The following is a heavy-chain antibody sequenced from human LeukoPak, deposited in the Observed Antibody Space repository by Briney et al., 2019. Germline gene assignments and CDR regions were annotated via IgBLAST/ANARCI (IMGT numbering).Heavy chain of an antibody. D-gene: IGHD2-15*01. J-gene: IGHJ5*02. CDR3: ARRPGYCSGGSCYPYNWFDP. Sequence: GESLKISCQGSGYSFTSYWIGWVRQMPGKGLEWMGIIYPGDSDTRYSPSFQGQVTISADKSISTAYLQWSSLKASDTAMYYCARRPGYCSGGSCYPYNWFDPWGQGTLVTVSS. V-gene: IGHV5-51*01. CDR2: IYPGDSDT. CDR1: GYSFTSYW.